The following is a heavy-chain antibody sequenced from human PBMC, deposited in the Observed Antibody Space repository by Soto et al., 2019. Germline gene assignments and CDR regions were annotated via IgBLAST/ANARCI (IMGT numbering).Heavy chain of an antibody. D-gene: IGHD2-8*01. J-gene: IGHJ6*04. V-gene: IGHV1-69*01. CDR2: IIPIFGTA. CDR3: ARDQAGYCTNGVCPPYYYYYGMDV. CDR1: GGTFSSYA. Sequence: QVQLVQSGAEVKKPGSSVKVSCKASGGTFSSYAISWVRQAPGQGLEWMGGIIPIFGTANYEQKFQGRVTITADESTSKAYMELSSLRSEDTAVYYCARDQAGYCTNGVCPPYYYYYGMDVWGKGTTVTVSS.